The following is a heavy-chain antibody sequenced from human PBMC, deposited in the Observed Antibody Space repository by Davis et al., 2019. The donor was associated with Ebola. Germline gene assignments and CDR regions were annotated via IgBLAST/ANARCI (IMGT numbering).Heavy chain of an antibody. CDR1: GFTFSSYG. Sequence: PGGSLRLSCAASGFTFSSYGMHWVRRAPGKGLEWVAAISYDGSNKYYADSVKGRFTISRDNSKNTLYLQMNSLRAEDTAVYYCAKDHRPIQLWFAEDYWGQGTLVTVSS. V-gene: IGHV3-30*18. D-gene: IGHD5-18*01. CDR3: AKDHRPIQLWFAEDY. J-gene: IGHJ4*02. CDR2: ISYDGSNK.